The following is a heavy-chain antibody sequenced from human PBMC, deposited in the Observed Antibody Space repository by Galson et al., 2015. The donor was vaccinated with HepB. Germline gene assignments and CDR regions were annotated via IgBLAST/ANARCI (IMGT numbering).Heavy chain of an antibody. CDR3: ARQKAAANLDY. J-gene: IGHJ4*02. CDR2: IYYSGST. V-gene: IGHV4-39*01. CDR1: GFTFSSYSMN. Sequence: LRLSCAASGFTFSSYSMNWVRQAPGKGLEWIGSIYYSGSTYYNPSLKSRVTISVDTSKNQFSLKLSSVTAADTAVYYCARQKAAANLDYWGQGTLVTVSS. D-gene: IGHD6-13*01.